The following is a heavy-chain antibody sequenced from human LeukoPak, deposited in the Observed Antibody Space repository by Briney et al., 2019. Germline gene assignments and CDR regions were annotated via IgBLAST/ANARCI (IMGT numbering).Heavy chain of an antibody. V-gene: IGHV3-23*01. CDR2: ISGSGGST. CDR1: GFTFSSYA. CDR3: ARGSQTLYDY. Sequence: GGSLRLSCAASGFTFSSYAMSWVRQAPGKGLEWVSAISGSGGSTYYADSVKGRFTISRDNAKNSLYLQMNSLRAEDTAVYYCARGSQTLYDYWGQGTLVTVSS. D-gene: IGHD1-26*01. J-gene: IGHJ4*02.